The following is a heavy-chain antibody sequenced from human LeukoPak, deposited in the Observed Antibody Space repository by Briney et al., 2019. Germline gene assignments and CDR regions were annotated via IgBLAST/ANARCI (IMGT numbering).Heavy chain of an antibody. V-gene: IGHV1-18*01. Sequence: ASLKSSCKASGYTFTSYGITCGREAPGHRLEWMGWISAYNGNTNYAQKLQGRVTMTTDTSTSTAYMELRSLRSDDTAVYYCARDYLGAKYSGSKGLDYWGQGTLVTVSS. CDR3: ARDYLGAKYSGSKGLDY. CDR2: ISAYNGNT. J-gene: IGHJ4*02. CDR1: GYTFTSYG. D-gene: IGHD1-26*01.